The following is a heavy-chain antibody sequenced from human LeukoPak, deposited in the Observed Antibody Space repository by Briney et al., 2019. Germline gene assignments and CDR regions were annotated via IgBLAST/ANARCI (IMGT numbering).Heavy chain of an antibody. J-gene: IGHJ4*02. Sequence: GGSLRLSCAASGFTFSSYSTNWVRQAPGKGLEWVSYISSSSTIYYADSVKGRFTISRDNAKNSLYLQMNSLRAEDTAVYYCVAGAYSSGYLFDYWGQGTLVTVSS. CDR1: GFTFSSYS. CDR3: VAGAYSSGYLFDY. CDR2: ISSSSTI. D-gene: IGHD6-19*01. V-gene: IGHV3-48*01.